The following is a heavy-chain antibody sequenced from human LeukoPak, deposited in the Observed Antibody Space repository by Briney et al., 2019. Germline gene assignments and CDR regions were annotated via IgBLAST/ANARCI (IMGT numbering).Heavy chain of an antibody. CDR3: ARDQRLTKDGMDV. D-gene: IGHD3-3*01. V-gene: IGHV4-4*07. J-gene: IGHJ6*02. Sequence: SETLSLTCAVYGGSFSGYYWSWIRQPAGKGLEWIGRIYTGGSTNYNPSLKSRVTMSVDTSKNQFSLKLSSVTAADTAVYYCARDQRLTKDGMDVWGQGTTVTVSS. CDR1: GGSFSGYY. CDR2: IYTGGST.